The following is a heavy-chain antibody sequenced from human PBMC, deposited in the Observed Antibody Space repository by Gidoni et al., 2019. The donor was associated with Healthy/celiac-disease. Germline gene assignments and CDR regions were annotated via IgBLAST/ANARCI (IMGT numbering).Heavy chain of an antibody. CDR2: ISYDGSNK. J-gene: IGHJ6*02. V-gene: IGHV3-30*18. Sequence: QVQLVESGGGVVQPGRSLRLSCAASGFTFSSYGMHWVRQAPGKGLEWVAVISYDGSNKYYADSVKGRFTISRDNSKNTLYLQMNSLRAEDTAVYYCAKDPGAGMDVWGQGTTVTVSS. CDR1: GFTFSSYG. CDR3: AKDPGAGMDV.